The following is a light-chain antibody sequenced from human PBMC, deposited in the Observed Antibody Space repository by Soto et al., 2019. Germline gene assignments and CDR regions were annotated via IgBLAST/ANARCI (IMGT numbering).Light chain of an antibody. Sequence: DIEMTQSPSILSASVGDRDTITCRASQNIRSWLAWYQQKPGKAPELLIYSASGLESGVPSRFSGSGFGTEFTLTISSVQPDDFATYYCQEYNGNSGLTFGGGTKVEIK. J-gene: IGKJ4*01. CDR2: SAS. V-gene: IGKV1-5*03. CDR3: QEYNGNSGLT. CDR1: QNIRSW.